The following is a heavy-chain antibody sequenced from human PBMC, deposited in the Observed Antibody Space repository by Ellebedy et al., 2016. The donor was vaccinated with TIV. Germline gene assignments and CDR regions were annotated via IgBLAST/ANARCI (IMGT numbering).Heavy chain of an antibody. D-gene: IGHD6-13*01. V-gene: IGHV1-18*01. J-gene: IGHJ4*02. CDR3: ARQLAIESHDY. Sequence: ASVKVSCKASGYTFNSYGISWVRQAPGQGLEWMGWISAYNGNTNYAQKFQGRVTMTTDTSTSTAYMELRSLRSDDTAVYYCARQLAIESHDYWGQGTLVTVSS. CDR1: GYTFNSYG. CDR2: ISAYNGNT.